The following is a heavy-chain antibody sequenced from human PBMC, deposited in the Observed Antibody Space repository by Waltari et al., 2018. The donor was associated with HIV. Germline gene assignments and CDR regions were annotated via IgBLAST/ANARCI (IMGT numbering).Heavy chain of an antibody. CDR1: GFPFGTYD. Sequence: EVQLAESGGGSVQPGGSLRLSCAASGFPFGTYDLYWVRQLTGKGPEWVSGSGPAGDRYYLASVKGRFTVSRENDKNSLYLQMNNLRAEDTAVYYCGRVGGGAVAGGFVDYWGQGILVTVSS. CDR3: GRVGGGAVAGGFVDY. CDR2: SGPAGDR. D-gene: IGHD6-19*01. J-gene: IGHJ4*02. V-gene: IGHV3-13*01.